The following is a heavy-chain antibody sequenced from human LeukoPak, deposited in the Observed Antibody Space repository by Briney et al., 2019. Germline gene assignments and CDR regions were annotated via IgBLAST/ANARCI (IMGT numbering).Heavy chain of an antibody. CDR1: GFTFSSNG. D-gene: IGHD4-17*01. V-gene: IGHV3-23*01. Sequence: PGRCLSPSCAPSGFTFSSNGTSWVRQPPGKGMEWVSAISGSGGSTYYADSVKGRFTISRDNSKNTLYLQMNSLRVEDTAVYYCVRDQVQYFYGDSPWGQGTLVTVSS. CDR3: VRDQVQYFYGDSP. J-gene: IGHJ5*02. CDR2: ISGSGGST.